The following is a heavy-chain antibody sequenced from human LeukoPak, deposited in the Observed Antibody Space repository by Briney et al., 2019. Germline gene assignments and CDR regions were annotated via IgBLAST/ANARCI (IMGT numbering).Heavy chain of an antibody. CDR3: AKGHYDSSGYQVY. CDR1: GFTFSNAW. CDR2: IKSKTDGGTT. D-gene: IGHD3-22*01. Sequence: RSGGSLRLSCAASGFTFSNAWMSWVRQAPGKGLEWVGRIKSKTDGGTTDYAAPVKGRFTISRDDSKNTLYLQMNSLKTEDTAVYYCAKGHYDSSGYQVYWGQGTLVTVSS. V-gene: IGHV3-15*01. J-gene: IGHJ4*02.